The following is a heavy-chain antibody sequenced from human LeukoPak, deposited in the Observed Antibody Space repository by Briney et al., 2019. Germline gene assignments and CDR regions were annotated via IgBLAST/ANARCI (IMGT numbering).Heavy chain of an antibody. V-gene: IGHV1-46*03. CDR3: ARIVDTTMIISY. Sequence: ASVKVPCKASGYTFATYYMHWVRQAPGQGLEWMGMINPSGGNTSYAQKFQGRVTMTRDTSTSTVYMELSSLRSDDTAVYYCARIVDTTMIISYWGQGTLVTVSS. CDR1: GYTFATYY. D-gene: IGHD5-18*01. CDR2: INPSGGNT. J-gene: IGHJ4*02.